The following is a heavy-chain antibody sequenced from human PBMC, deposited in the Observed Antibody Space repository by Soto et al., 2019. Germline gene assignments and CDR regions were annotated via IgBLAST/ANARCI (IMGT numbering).Heavy chain of an antibody. Sequence: TLSLTCTVSGGSVSSGSYYWSWIRQPPGKGLEWLALIYWDDDKRYSPSLKSRLTITKDTSKNQVVLTMTNMDPVDTATYYCAHSSGGPTDYWGQGTLVTVS. D-gene: IGHD2-8*02. V-gene: IGHV2-5*08. CDR1: GGSVSSGSYY. CDR2: IYWDDDK. CDR3: AHSSGGPTDY. J-gene: IGHJ4*02.